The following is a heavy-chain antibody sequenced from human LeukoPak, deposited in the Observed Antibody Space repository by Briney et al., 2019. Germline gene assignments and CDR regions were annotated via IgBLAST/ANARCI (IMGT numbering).Heavy chain of an antibody. CDR2: IRSKAYGGTT. CDR3: TREYFCDFWSGDAFDI. J-gene: IGHJ3*02. D-gene: IGHD3-3*01. Sequence: GRSLRLSCTASGFTFGDYAMSWVRQAPGKGLEWVGFIRSKAYGGTTEYAASVKGRFTISRDDSKSIAYLQMNSLKTEDTAVYYCTREYFCDFWSGDAFDIWGQGTMVTVSS. V-gene: IGHV3-49*04. CDR1: GFTFGDYA.